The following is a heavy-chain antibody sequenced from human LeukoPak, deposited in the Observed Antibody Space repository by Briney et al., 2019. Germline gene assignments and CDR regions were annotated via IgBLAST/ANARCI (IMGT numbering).Heavy chain of an antibody. D-gene: IGHD1-26*01. CDR2: VSRTSDFI. Sequence: PGGSLRLSCVASGFTFSNYEMNWVRQAPGKGLEWVSFVSRTSDFIYYADSVKGRFTISRDNAKNSLYLQMNSLRAEDTAVYYCARDGRGVGDTAFDYWGQGTLVTVSS. CDR3: ARDGRGVGDTAFDY. J-gene: IGHJ4*02. V-gene: IGHV3-48*03. CDR1: GFTFSNYE.